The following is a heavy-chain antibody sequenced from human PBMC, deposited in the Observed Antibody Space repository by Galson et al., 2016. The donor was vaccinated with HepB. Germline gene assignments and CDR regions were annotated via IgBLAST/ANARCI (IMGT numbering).Heavy chain of an antibody. CDR1: GYRFASLG. J-gene: IGHJ4*01. CDR2: SYPGDSDT. D-gene: IGHD1-14*01. V-gene: IGHV5-51*01. Sequence: QSGAEVREPGESLRISCETSGYRFASLGIAWVRQRAGEGLEWMEVSYPGDSDTKNSPPCKGQVIISADKSTTTSYLQWSRLTTWYTAIYYCARRGHHNGLDFWGPGTPVSVS. CDR3: ARRGHHNGLDF.